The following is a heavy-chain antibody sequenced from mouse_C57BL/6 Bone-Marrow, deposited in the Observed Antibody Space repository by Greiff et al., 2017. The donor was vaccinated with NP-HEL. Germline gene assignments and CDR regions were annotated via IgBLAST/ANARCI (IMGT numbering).Heavy chain of an antibody. CDR1: GYTFTSYG. J-gene: IGHJ3*01. CDR3: ARTPYGNYLLSWFAY. CDR2: IYPRSGNT. V-gene: IGHV1-81*01. Sequence: QVQLKESGAELARPGASVKLSCKASGYTFTSYGISWVKQRTGQGLEWIGEIYPRSGNTYYNEKFKGKATLTADKSSSTAYMELRSLTSEDSAVYFCARTPYGNYLLSWFAYWGQGTLVTVSA. D-gene: IGHD2-1*01.